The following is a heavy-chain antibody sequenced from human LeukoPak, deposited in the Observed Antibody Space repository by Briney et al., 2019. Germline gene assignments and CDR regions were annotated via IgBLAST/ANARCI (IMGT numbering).Heavy chain of an antibody. CDR3: ARFNLGWLDP. V-gene: IGHV3-48*01. CDR2: ISSGVTTE. J-gene: IGHJ5*02. Sequence: GGSLRLSCAASGFPFKSYDMSWVRQAPGKGLEWISYISSGVTTEYYADSVKGRFTISRDDAKNSLYLQMDSLRAEDTAVYYCARFNLGWLDPWGQGALVTVSS. CDR1: GFPFKSYD. D-gene: IGHD1-20*01.